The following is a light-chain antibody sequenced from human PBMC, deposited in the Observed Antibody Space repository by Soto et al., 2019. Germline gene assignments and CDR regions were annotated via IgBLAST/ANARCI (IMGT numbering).Light chain of an antibody. CDR3: QQYASSPLT. CDR1: QSVCSSY. V-gene: IGKV3-20*01. J-gene: IGKJ4*01. CDR2: DAS. Sequence: EIELTQSPGTLSLSPGERATLSCRASQSVCSSYLAWYQQKPGQAPRLLIYDASSRATGIPDRFSGSGSGTDFTLTISRLQPEDFAVYYCQQYASSPLTFGGGTKVDIK.